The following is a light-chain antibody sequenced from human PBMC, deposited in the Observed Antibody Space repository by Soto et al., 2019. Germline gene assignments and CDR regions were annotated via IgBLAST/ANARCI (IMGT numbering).Light chain of an antibody. CDR1: QSVSSSY. CDR3: QQYGSSPPYT. Sequence: EIVLTQSPGTLSLSPGEKATLSCRASQSVSSSYLAWYQQQPGQAPRLLIYGASSRDTVIPDRFSGSGSGTGFTLTISSLEPEDSAVYYGQQYGSSPPYTFGRGNKLEIK. J-gene: IGKJ2*01. V-gene: IGKV3-20*01. CDR2: GAS.